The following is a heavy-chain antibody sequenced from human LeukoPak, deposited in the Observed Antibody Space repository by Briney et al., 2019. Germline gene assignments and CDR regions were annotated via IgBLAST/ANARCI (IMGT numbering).Heavy chain of an antibody. Sequence: GGSLRLSCAASGFTFSSYAMSWVRQAPEKGLEWVSSISGSGGSKWFADSVKGRFTISRDNSENTLFLQMNSLRDDDTAVYYCVRGVGVSRFNYFDPWGQGTLVIVSS. CDR1: GFTFSSYA. D-gene: IGHD6-13*01. CDR3: VRGVGVSRFNYFDP. CDR2: ISGSGGSK. J-gene: IGHJ5*02. V-gene: IGHV3-23*01.